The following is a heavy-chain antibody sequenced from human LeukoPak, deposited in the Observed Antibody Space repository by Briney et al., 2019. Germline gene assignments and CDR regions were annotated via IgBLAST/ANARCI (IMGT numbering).Heavy chain of an antibody. J-gene: IGHJ4*02. D-gene: IGHD1-26*01. Sequence: GGSLRLSCAASGFTFSSYSMNWVRQAPGKGLEWVSSISSSSSYIYYADSVKGRFTISRDNAKNSLYLQMNSLRADDTAVYYCVKSRRVGANQRGLFDYWGQGTLVTVSP. CDR2: ISSSSSYI. V-gene: IGHV3-21*04. CDR3: VKSRRVGANQRGLFDY. CDR1: GFTFSSYS.